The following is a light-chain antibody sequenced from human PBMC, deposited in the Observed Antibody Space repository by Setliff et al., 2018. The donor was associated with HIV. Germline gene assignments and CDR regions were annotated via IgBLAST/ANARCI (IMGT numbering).Light chain of an antibody. CDR2: DVS. V-gene: IGLV2-14*03. CDR1: SSDVGGYNY. J-gene: IGLJ3*02. Sequence: QSALAQPASVSGSPGQSITISCTGSSSDVGGYNYVSWYQQHPGKAPKLTIYDVSQRPSGVSDRFSGSKSGITASLTISGLQPEDESDYYCSSYTASSTLVFGGGTKGTVL. CDR3: SSYTASSTLV.